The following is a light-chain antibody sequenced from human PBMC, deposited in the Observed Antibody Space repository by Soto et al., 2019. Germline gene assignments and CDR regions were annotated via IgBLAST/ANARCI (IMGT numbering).Light chain of an antibody. CDR3: QQYNNWPPIT. CDR2: HAI. J-gene: IGKJ5*01. CDR1: QSIAGN. Sequence: DIVMTQSPATLSLSPGESSTISCRASQSIAGNLAWYQQKPGQAPRLLIYHAIARATGIPTRFSGSGSGTEFTLTISSLQPEDFAIYYCQQYNNWPPITFGQGTRLEIK. V-gene: IGKV3-15*01.